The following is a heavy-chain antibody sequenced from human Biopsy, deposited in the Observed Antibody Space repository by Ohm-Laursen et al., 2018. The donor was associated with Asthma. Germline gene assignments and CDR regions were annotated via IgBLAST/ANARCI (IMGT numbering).Heavy chain of an antibody. CDR1: GYTFSDSW. CDR2: IFAANSET. V-gene: IGHV5-51*01. Sequence: ESLRISCKASGYTFSDSWIGWVRQMPGKGLEWMGIIFAANSETKYSPSFQGQVTISADKSISTAYLRWSSLKASDTAIYYCARLAYGSGSFFDLWGQGTLVTVAS. J-gene: IGHJ4*02. D-gene: IGHD3-10*01. CDR3: ARLAYGSGSFFDL.